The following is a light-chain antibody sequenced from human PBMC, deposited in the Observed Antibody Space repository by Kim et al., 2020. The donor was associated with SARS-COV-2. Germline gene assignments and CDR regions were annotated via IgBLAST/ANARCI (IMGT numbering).Light chain of an antibody. J-gene: IGKJ5*01. CDR1: RESVSS. CDR2: GAA. V-gene: IGKV1-17*01. Sequence: VGGDVATTCRAGRESVSSWVGYHQKTGRDATRLMYGAASLQSGVPPRCSGSGCGTAFTLPISSVQPEDFAANYCLQHSTCPITFGQGTRLEIK. CDR3: LQHSTCPIT.